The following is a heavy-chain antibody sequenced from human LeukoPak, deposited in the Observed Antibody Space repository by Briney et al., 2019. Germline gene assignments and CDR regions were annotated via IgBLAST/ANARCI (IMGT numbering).Heavy chain of an antibody. D-gene: IGHD3-9*01. CDR2: ISGSGGST. Sequence: GGSLRLSCAASGFTFSSYAMSWVRQAPGEGLEWVSAISGSGGSTYYADSVKGRFTISRDNSKNTLYLQMNSLRAEDTVVYYCAKDRQGRYFDWLLPPYYFDYWGQGTLVTVSS. CDR3: AKDRQGRYFDWLLPPYYFDY. CDR1: GFTFSSYA. J-gene: IGHJ4*02. V-gene: IGHV3-23*01.